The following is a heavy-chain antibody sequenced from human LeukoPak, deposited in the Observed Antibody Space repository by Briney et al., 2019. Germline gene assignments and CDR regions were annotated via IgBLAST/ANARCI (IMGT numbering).Heavy chain of an antibody. J-gene: IGHJ4*02. CDR2: INSDWSST. Sequence: GGSLRLSCAASGFTFSNYWMHWVRQAPGKGLVWVSRINSDWSSTTYADSVKGRFTISRDNAKNTLYLQMNRLRAEDAAVYYCAKAPVTTCSGAYCYPFDYWGQGTLVTVSS. D-gene: IGHD2-21*01. CDR1: GFTFSNYW. V-gene: IGHV3-74*01. CDR3: AKAPVTTCSGAYCYPFDY.